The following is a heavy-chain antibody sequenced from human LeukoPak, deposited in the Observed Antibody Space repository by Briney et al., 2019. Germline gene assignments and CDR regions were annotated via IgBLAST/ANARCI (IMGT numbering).Heavy chain of an antibody. Sequence: SETLSLTCTVSGGSISSHYWNWIRQPPGKGLEWIGYIYYSGSTNYNPSLKSRVTISVDRSKNQFSLKLSSVTAADTAVYYCARGKLQHWFDSLGQGTLVTVSS. D-gene: IGHD4-11*01. V-gene: IGHV4-59*11. CDR3: ARGKLQHWFDS. CDR2: IYYSGST. CDR1: GGSISSHY. J-gene: IGHJ5*01.